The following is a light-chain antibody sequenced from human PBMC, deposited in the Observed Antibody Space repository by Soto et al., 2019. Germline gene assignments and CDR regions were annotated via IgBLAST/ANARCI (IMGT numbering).Light chain of an antibody. CDR2: GAS. V-gene: IGKV3-15*01. CDR3: QQYNDWPRT. CDR1: QSVRTN. Sequence: EIVMTQSPATLSVSPGERATLSCRASQSVRTNLAWYQQKLGQAPRLLIYGASTRATGIPARFSGSGSGTEFILTISSLQSEDFAIFYCQQYNDWPRTFGQGTKL. J-gene: IGKJ2*01.